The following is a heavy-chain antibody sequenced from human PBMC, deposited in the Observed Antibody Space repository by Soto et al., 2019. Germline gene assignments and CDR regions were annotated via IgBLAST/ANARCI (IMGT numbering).Heavy chain of an antibody. CDR3: AGDRGVVLVPAWYGMDV. D-gene: IGHD2-2*01. CDR1: GFTFSDNY. V-gene: IGHV3-11*01. CDR2: ISGSGTSM. J-gene: IGHJ6*02. Sequence: QVQLVETGGGLVNPGGSLRLSCAASGFTFSDNYMSWIRQAPGKGLEWVSHISGSGTSMYYADSVKGRFTISRDNAKNSPYLQMNSLRAEDTAVYFCAGDRGVVLVPAWYGMDVWGQGTTVAVSS.